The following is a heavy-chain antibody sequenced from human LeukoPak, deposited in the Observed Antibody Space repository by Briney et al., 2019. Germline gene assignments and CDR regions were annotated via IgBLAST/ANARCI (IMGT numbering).Heavy chain of an antibody. Sequence: ASVKVSCKASGYTFTSYGISWVRQAPGKGLEWMGGFDPEDGETIYAQKFQGRVTMTEDTSTDTAYMELSSLRSEDTAVYYCATRDLGYCSSTSCKGSLVYGIDVWGQGTTVTVSS. V-gene: IGHV1-24*01. CDR1: GYTFTSYG. CDR3: ATRDLGYCSSTSCKGSLVYGIDV. D-gene: IGHD2-2*01. J-gene: IGHJ6*02. CDR2: FDPEDGET.